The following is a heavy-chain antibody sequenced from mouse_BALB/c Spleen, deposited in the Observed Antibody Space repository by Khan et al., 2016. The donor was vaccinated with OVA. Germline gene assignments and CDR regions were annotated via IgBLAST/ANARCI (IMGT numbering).Heavy chain of an antibody. J-gene: IGHJ4*01. CDR1: GFSLTGYG. V-gene: IGHV2-6-7*01. D-gene: IGHD2-10*01. Sequence: VQLKESGPGLVAPSQSLSITCTVSGFSLTGYGVNWVRQPPGKGLEWLGMIWGDGSTDYNSALKSRLSISKDNSKSQVFLKMNSLQTYDTARYYCARAYYGNYREAMDYCGQGTSVTVSS. CDR2: IWGDGST. CDR3: ARAYYGNYREAMDY.